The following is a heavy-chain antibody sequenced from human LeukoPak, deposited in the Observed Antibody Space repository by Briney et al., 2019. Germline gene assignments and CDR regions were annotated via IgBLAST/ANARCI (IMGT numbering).Heavy chain of an antibody. CDR3: AKDNYFWSGWIGVVDY. CDR2: ISYDGSNK. V-gene: IGHV3-30*18. D-gene: IGHD3-3*01. Sequence: YPGGSLRLSRAASGFTFSSYGMHWVRQAPGKGLEWVAVISYDGSNKYYADSVKGRFTISRDNSKNTLYLQMNSLRAEDTAVYYCAKDNYFWSGWIGVVDYWGQGTLVTVSS. CDR1: GFTFSSYG. J-gene: IGHJ4*02.